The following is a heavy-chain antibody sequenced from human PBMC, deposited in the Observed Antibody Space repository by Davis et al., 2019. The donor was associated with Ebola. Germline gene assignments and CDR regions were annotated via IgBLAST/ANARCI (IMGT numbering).Heavy chain of an antibody. J-gene: IGHJ5*02. CDR2: INHSGST. V-gene: IGHV4-34*01. CDR3: ARESVTMVRGVIGGRWFDP. D-gene: IGHD3-10*01. CDR1: GGSFSGYY. Sequence: PSETLSLTCAVYGGSFSGYYWSWIRQPPGKGLEWIGEINHSGSTNYNPSLKSRVTTSVDTSKNQFSLKLSSVTAADTAVYYCARESVTMVRGVIGGRWFDPWGQGTLVTVSS.